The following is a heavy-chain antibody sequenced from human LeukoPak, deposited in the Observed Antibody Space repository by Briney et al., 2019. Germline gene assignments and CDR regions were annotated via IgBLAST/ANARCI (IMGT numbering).Heavy chain of an antibody. J-gene: IGHJ4*02. V-gene: IGHV3-7*03. D-gene: IGHD3/OR15-3a*01. CDR2: IKLDGSEK. Sequence: GGSLRLSCVASGFTFGKYWMRWVREAPGKGLEWVANIKLDGSEKNYVDYVKGRFTISRDNTKNSLYLQMNSLRAEDTAVFYCARDQYDTWSRRGNFDSWGQGTLVIVSS. CDR1: GFTFGKYW. CDR3: ARDQYDTWSRRGNFDS.